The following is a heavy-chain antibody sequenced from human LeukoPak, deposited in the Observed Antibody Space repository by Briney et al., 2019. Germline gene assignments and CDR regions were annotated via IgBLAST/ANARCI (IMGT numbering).Heavy chain of an antibody. J-gene: IGHJ4*02. CDR2: ISSRSVYI. CDR3: ARDRSGNYPYYFDY. D-gene: IGHD1-26*01. V-gene: IGHV3-21*01. Sequence: GGSLTLSCAASGFTFSDYSMNGVRQAPGKGLEWVSSISSRSVYIYYADSVRGRFTISRDNAKDSLYLQMDSLRAEDTAVYYCARDRSGNYPYYFDYWGQGGLVTVSS. CDR1: GFTFSDYS.